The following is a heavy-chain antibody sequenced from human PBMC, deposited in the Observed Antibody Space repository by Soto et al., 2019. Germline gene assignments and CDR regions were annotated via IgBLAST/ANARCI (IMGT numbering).Heavy chain of an antibody. CDR1: GFTFSSYG. V-gene: IGHV3-33*01. Sequence: GGSLRLSCAASGFTFSSYGMHWVRQAPGKGLEWVAVIWYDGSNKYYADSVKGRFTISRDNSKNTLYLQMNSLRAEDTAVYYCARDHQGLRTLDYWGQGPLVTVSS. J-gene: IGHJ4*02. D-gene: IGHD2-2*01. CDR3: ARDHQGLRTLDY. CDR2: IWYDGSNK.